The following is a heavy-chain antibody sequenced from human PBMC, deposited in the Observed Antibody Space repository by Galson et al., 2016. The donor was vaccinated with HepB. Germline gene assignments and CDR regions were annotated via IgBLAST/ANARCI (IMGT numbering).Heavy chain of an antibody. Sequence: QSGAEVKKPGESLKISCKGEGYVFSSYWIAWVRQTPDKGLEWMGLFYPGDSEIRYSPSFQGQVTFSADKSINTAYMQWSSLKASDTDIYYCARLVSSRSPWHAWGQGTLVPVSS. CDR2: FYPGDSEI. CDR1: GYVFSSYW. V-gene: IGHV5-51*01. D-gene: IGHD3-22*01. J-gene: IGHJ5*02. CDR3: ARLVSSRSPWHA.